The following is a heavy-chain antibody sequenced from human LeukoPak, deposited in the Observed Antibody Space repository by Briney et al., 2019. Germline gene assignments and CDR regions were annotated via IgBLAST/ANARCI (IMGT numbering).Heavy chain of an antibody. CDR3: ARDGISYGDYEGHFDY. D-gene: IGHD4-17*01. CDR2: IIPIFGTA. Sequence: SVKVSCKASGGTFSSYAISWVRQAPGQGLEWMGGIIPIFGTANYAQKFQGRVTITADESTSTAYMELSSLRSEDTAVYYCARDGISYGDYEGHFDYWGQGTLVTVSS. CDR1: GGTFSSYA. V-gene: IGHV1-69*13. J-gene: IGHJ4*02.